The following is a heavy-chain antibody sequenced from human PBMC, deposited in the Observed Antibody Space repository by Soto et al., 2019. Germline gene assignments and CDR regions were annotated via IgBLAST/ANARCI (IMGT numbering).Heavy chain of an antibody. J-gene: IGHJ5*02. D-gene: IGHD6-13*01. CDR1: GFSLSTSGVG. Sequence: QITLKESGPTLVKPTQTLTLTCTFSGFSLSTSGVGVGWIRQPPGKALEWLALIYWDDDKRYSPSLKSRLTITKDTSKKQVVLTITNMDPVETATYYGTHTGGSNGVDSSSWDVNWFDPWGQGTLVTVSS. V-gene: IGHV2-5*02. CDR3: THTGGSNGVDSSSWDVNWFDP. CDR2: IYWDDDK.